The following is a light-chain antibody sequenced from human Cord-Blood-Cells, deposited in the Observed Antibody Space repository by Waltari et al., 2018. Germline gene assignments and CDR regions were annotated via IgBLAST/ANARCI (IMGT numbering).Light chain of an antibody. CDR1: SSYVGGYNY. J-gene: IGLJ3*02. CDR2: DVS. CDR3: SSYTSSSTRV. Sequence: QSALTQPASVSGSPGQSITISCTGTSSYVGGYNYVSWYQQHPGKAPKRMIYDVSNRPSGVSNRFSGSKSGNTASLTISGLQAEDEADYYCSSYTSSSTRVFGGGTKLTVL. V-gene: IGLV2-14*03.